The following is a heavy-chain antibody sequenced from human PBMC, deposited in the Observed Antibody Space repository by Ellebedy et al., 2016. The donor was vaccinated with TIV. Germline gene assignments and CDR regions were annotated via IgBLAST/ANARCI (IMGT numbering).Heavy chain of an antibody. Sequence: SETLSLTXTVSGGSISSGGYYWSWIRQHPGKGLEWIGYIYYSGSTYYNPSLKSRVTISVDTSKNQFSLKLSSVTAADTAVYYCAIHMIQSKTGGSCYFNYWGQGTLVTVSS. V-gene: IGHV4-31*03. CDR1: GGSISSGGYY. CDR3: AIHMIQSKTGGSCYFNY. D-gene: IGHD2-15*01. CDR2: IYYSGST. J-gene: IGHJ4*02.